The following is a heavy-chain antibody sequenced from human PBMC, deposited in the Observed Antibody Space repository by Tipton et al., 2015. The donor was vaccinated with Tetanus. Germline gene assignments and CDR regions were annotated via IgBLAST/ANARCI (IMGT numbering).Heavy chain of an antibody. CDR2: IHPSDSDT. J-gene: IGHJ2*01. Sequence: QLVQSGAEVKNPGESLKISCKGSGFTFTRYWIGWVRQMPGKGLEWMGIIHPSDSDTRYSPSFQGQVTISADKSLSTVSLQWNSLKASDTAIYFCARRGDRSQYWYFDLWGRGTLVTVSS. CDR1: GFTFTRYW. V-gene: IGHV5-51*01. CDR3: ARRGDRSQYWYFDL. D-gene: IGHD3-22*01.